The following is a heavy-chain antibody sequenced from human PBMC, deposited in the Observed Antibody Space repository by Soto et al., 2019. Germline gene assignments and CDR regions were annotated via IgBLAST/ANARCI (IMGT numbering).Heavy chain of an antibody. CDR3: AGLGYCSTTSCLA. V-gene: IGHV3-23*01. CDR1: EFASSTYA. D-gene: IGHD2-2*01. CDR2: ISYRGDST. J-gene: IGHJ5*02. Sequence: EVQLLESGGGLVQPGGSLRLSCAASEFASSTYAMSWVRQAPGKGLEWVSTISYRGDSTYYADSVKGRFAISRDSSRNTLSLQMNRLRAEDTATYYCAGLGYCSTTSCLAWGQGTLVTVSS.